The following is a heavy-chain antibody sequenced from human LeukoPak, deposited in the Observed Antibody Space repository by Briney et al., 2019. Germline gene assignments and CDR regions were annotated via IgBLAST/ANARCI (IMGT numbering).Heavy chain of an antibody. CDR3: ARDPRSGYPN. CDR1: GGTFSSYA. Sequence: ASVKVSCKASGGTFSSYAISWVRQAPGQGLEWMGGVIPIFGTANYAQKFQGRVTITADKSTSTAYMELSSLRSEDTAVYYCARDPRSGYPNWGQGTLVTVSS. CDR2: VIPIFGTA. J-gene: IGHJ4*02. V-gene: IGHV1-69*06. D-gene: IGHD3-3*01.